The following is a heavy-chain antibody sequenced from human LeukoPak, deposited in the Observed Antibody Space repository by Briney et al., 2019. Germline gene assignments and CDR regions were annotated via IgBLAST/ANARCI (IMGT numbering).Heavy chain of an antibody. CDR3: TTEPRGSGDSFFDY. V-gene: IGHV3-15*01. D-gene: IGHD4-17*01. Sequence: PGGSLRLSCAASGFTFSNAWMSSARQAPGKGLGWVARIKRKTDGGTTDYAAPVKGRFTISRDESKNTLYLQMNSLKTEDTAVYYCTTEPRGSGDSFFDYWGQGTLVTVSS. J-gene: IGHJ4*02. CDR1: GFTFSNAW. CDR2: IKRKTDGGTT.